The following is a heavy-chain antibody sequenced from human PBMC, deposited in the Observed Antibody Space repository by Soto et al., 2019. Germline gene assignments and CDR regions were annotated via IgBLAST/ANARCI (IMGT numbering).Heavy chain of an antibody. Sequence: QVQLQESGPGLVKPSETLSLTCTVSGGSISSYYWSWIRQPPGKGLEWIGYIYYSGSTNYNPSLKGRVTRSVDTSKNQFSRKLSSVTAADTAVYYCARQSYGSGWYYFDSWGQGTLVTVSS. V-gene: IGHV4-59*08. CDR2: IYYSGST. J-gene: IGHJ4*02. CDR1: GGSISSYY. CDR3: ARQSYGSGWYYFDS. D-gene: IGHD6-19*01.